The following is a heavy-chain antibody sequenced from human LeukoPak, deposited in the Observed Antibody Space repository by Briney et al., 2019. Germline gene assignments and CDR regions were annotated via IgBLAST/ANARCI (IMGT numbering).Heavy chain of an antibody. Sequence: GGSLRLSCAASGFTFSSYGMHWVRQAPGKGLEWVAVISYDGSNKYFADSVKGRFAISRDNSKNTLYLQMNSLRAEDTAVYYCAKGWGIPIFGVVTNWGQGTLVTVSS. CDR2: ISYDGSNK. CDR3: AKGWGIPIFGVVTN. V-gene: IGHV3-30*18. CDR1: GFTFSSYG. J-gene: IGHJ4*02. D-gene: IGHD3-3*01.